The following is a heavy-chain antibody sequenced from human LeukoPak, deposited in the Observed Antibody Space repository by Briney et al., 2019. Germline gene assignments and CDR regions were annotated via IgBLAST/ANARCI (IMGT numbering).Heavy chain of an antibody. D-gene: IGHD6-19*01. J-gene: IGHJ4*02. V-gene: IGHV4-38-2*01. CDR1: GYSISSGYY. CDR3: ASPFRYSSGWDDNY. CDR2: IYHSGST. Sequence: PSETLSLTCAVSGYSISSGYYWGWIRQPPEKGLEWIGSIYHSGSTYYNPSLKSRVTISVDTSKNQFSLKLSSVTAADTAVYYCASPFRYSSGWDDNYWGQGTLVTVSS.